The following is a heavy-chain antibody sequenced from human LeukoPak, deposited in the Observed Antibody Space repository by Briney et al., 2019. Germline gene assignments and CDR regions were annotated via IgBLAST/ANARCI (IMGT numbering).Heavy chain of an antibody. J-gene: IGHJ4*02. CDR3: ASPGRYYYDSSGIY. CDR1: GFTFSSYS. Sequence: GGSLRLSCAASGFTFSSYSMNWVRQAPGKGLEWVSYISSSSSTIYYADSVKGRFTISRDNSKNTLYLQMNSLRAEDTAVYYCASPGRYYYDSSGIYWGQGTLVTVSS. CDR2: ISSSSSTI. D-gene: IGHD3-22*01. V-gene: IGHV3-48*01.